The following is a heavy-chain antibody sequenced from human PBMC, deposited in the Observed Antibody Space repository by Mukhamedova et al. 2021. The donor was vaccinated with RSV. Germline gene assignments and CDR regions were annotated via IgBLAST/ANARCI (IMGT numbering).Heavy chain of an antibody. V-gene: IGHV1-18*01. CDR3: ARDRREQLIFYFDY. D-gene: IGHD1-26*01. J-gene: IGHJ4*02. Sequence: MGWISAYNGNTNYAQKLQGRVTMTTDTSTSTAYMELRSLRSDDTAVYYCARDRREQLIFYFDYLGQGTLVTVSS. CDR2: ISAYNGNT.